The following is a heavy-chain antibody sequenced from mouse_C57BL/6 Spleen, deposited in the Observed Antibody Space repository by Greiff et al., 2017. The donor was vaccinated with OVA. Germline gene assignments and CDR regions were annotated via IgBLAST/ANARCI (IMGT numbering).Heavy chain of an antibody. V-gene: IGHV10-1*01. CDR1: GFSFNTYA. J-gene: IGHJ4*01. CDR3: VTGSSLYAMDY. Sequence: EVHLVESGGGLVQPKGSLKLSCAASGFSFNTYAMNWVRQAPGKGLEWVARIRSKSNNYATYYADSVKDRFTISRDDSESMLYLQMNNLKTEDTAMYYCVTGSSLYAMDYWGQGTSVTVSS. CDR2: IRSKSNNYAT. D-gene: IGHD1-1*01.